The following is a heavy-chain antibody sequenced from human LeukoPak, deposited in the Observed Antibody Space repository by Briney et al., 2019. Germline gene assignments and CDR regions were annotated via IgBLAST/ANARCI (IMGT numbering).Heavy chain of an antibody. CDR2: INPNSGGT. CDR1: GYTFTGYY. V-gene: IGHV1-2*02. J-gene: IGHJ4*02. CDR3: ARPNYDILTGYLDYFDY. Sequence: ASVKVSCKASGYTFTGYYMHWVRQAPGQGLEWMGWINPNSGGTNYAQKFQGRVTMTRGTSIRTAYMELSRLRSDDTAVYYCARPNYDILTGYLDYFDYWGQGTLVTVSS. D-gene: IGHD3-9*01.